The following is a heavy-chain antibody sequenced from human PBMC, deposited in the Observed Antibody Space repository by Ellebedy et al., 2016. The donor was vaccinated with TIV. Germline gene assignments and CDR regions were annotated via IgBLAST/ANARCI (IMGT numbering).Heavy chain of an antibody. Sequence: SGPTLVKPTQTLTLTCTFSGFSLSTSGMCVSWIRQHPGKGLEWIGYIYYSGSTYYNPSLKSRVTISVDTSKNQFSLKLSSVTAADTAVYYCARDLPKIRSMDVWGQGTTVTVSS. CDR1: GFSLSTSGMC. J-gene: IGHJ6*02. CDR3: ARDLPKIRSMDV. CDR2: IYYSGST. V-gene: IGHV4-31*03. D-gene: IGHD3-16*01.